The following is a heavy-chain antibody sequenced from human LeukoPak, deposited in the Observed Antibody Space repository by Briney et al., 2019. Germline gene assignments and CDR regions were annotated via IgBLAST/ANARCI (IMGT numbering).Heavy chain of an antibody. D-gene: IGHD3-10*01. CDR2: ISTSGST. Sequence: SETLSLTCTVSDGSISSYYWSWIRQPAGKGLEWIGRISTSGSTKYNPSLKSRVSMSADTSKNQFSLKVSSVTAADTAIYYCARGRMVRGVTITSDWFDPWGQGTLVTVSS. J-gene: IGHJ5*02. CDR1: DGSISSYY. V-gene: IGHV4-4*07. CDR3: ARGRMVRGVTITSDWFDP.